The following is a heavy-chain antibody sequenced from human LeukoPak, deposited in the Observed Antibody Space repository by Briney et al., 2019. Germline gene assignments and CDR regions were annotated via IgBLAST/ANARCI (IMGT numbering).Heavy chain of an antibody. CDR3: ARDPVEYSSSYNAFDI. V-gene: IGHV4-59*01. D-gene: IGHD6-6*01. Sequence: PSETLSLTCTVPGGSISSYYWSWIRQPPGKGLEWIGYIYYSGSTNYNPSLKSRVTISVDTSKNQFSLKLSSVTAADTAVYYCARDPVEYSSSYNAFDIWGQGTMVTVSS. CDR2: IYYSGST. CDR1: GGSISSYY. J-gene: IGHJ3*02.